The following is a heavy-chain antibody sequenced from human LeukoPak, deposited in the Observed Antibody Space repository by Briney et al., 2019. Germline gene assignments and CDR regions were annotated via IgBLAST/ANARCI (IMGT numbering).Heavy chain of an antibody. J-gene: IGHJ2*01. D-gene: IGHD1-14*01. Sequence: PSETLSLTCTVSGNSISSGDYYWSWIRQPPGKGLEWIGYIYYSGSTNYNPSLKSRVTISVDTSKNQFSLKLSSVTAADTAVYYCAREEPDWYFDLWGRGTLVTVSS. V-gene: IGHV4-61*08. CDR3: AREEPDWYFDL. CDR1: GNSISSGDYY. CDR2: IYYSGST.